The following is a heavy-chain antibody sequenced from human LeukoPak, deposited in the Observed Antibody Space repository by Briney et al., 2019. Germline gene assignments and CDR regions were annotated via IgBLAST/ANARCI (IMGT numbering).Heavy chain of an antibody. CDR3: ARARRGYSYGDFDY. CDR2: ISSSSSTI. J-gene: IGHJ4*02. Sequence: GGSLRLSCVVSGFTVSNNYMKWVRQAPGKGLEWVSYISSSSSTIYYADSVKGRFTISRDNAKNSLYLQMNSLRAEDTAVYYCARARRGYSYGDFDYWGQGTLVTVSS. CDR1: GFTVSNNY. D-gene: IGHD5-18*01. V-gene: IGHV3-48*01.